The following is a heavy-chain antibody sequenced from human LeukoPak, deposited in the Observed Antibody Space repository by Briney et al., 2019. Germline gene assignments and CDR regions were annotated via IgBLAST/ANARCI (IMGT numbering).Heavy chain of an antibody. CDR2: ISGSGGST. D-gene: IGHD6-19*01. J-gene: IGHJ4*02. CDR3: AKDHSSGWFSVYYFDY. V-gene: IGHV3-23*01. Sequence: GGSLRLSCAASGFTFSSYAMSWVRQAPGKGLEWVSAISGSGGSTYYADSVKGRFTISRDNSKNTLYLQMNSLRAEDTAVYYCAKDHSSGWFSVYYFDYWGQGTLVTVSS. CDR1: GFTFSSYA.